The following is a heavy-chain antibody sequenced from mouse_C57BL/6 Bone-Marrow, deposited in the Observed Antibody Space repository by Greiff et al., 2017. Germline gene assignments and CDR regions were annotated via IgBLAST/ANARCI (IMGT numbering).Heavy chain of an antibody. CDR1: GYTFTSYW. J-gene: IGHJ2*01. CDR3: ADYYGGY. Sequence: QVQLQQSGAELVRPGSSVKLSCKASGYTFTSYWMDWVKQRPGQGLEWIGHIYPSDSEPHYNQKFKDKATLTVDKSSSTAYMQLSSLASEDAAVYYCADYYGGYWGQGTTLTVSS. V-gene: IGHV1-61*01. CDR2: IYPSDSEP.